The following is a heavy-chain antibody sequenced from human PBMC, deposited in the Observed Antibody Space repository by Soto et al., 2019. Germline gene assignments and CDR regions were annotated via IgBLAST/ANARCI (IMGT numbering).Heavy chain of an antibody. J-gene: IGHJ4*02. Sequence: QITLKESGPTRVKPTQTLTLTCSFSGISLTSSPVGVSWIRPPPGKALQWLAVIYWDDDKRDSPSLKSRLTIVKDTATHQVVLTMAYLDPVDTATYFWAHRGAMNGNWDQGYLDNWGQGILVTVSS. CDR1: GISLTSSPVG. CDR3: AHRGAMNGNWDQGYLDN. D-gene: IGHD1-1*01. CDR2: IYWDDDK. V-gene: IGHV2-5*02.